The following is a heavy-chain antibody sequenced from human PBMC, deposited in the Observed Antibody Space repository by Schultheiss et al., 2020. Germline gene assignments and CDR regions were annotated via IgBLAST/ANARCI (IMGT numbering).Heavy chain of an antibody. CDR2: ISGSGSNT. CDR3: AKDRWLQIEDTRPLDY. D-gene: IGHD5-24*01. CDR1: GVIFNSYA. J-gene: IGHJ4*02. Sequence: GESLKISCAVSGVIFNSYAMSWVRQAPGKGLEWVSRISGSGSNTYYADSVKGRFTISRDNSKNTLYLQMNSLRVDDTAVYYCAKDRWLQIEDTRPLDYWGQGTLVTVSS. V-gene: IGHV3-23*01.